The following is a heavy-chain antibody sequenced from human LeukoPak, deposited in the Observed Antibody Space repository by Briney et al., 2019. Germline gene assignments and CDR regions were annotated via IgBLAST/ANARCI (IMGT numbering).Heavy chain of an antibody. D-gene: IGHD4-17*01. CDR2: IYYSGST. V-gene: IGHV4-59*01. Sequence: WIGYIYYSGSTNYNPSLKSRVTISVDTSKNQFSLKLSSVTAADTAVYYCARVDYGDFSLDYWGQGTLVTVSS. CDR3: ARVDYGDFSLDY. J-gene: IGHJ4*02.